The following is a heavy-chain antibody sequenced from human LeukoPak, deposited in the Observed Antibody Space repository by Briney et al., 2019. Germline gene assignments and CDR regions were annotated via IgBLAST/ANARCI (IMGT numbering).Heavy chain of an antibody. D-gene: IGHD2-2*01. V-gene: IGHV4-4*09. CDR2: IYTSGST. CDR1: GGSISSYY. Sequence: SETLSLTCTVSGGSISSYYWSWIRQPPGKGLKWIGYIYTSGSTNYNPSLKSRVTISVDTSKNQFSLKLSSVTAADTAVYYCARGGSGPRVLLFAYYYYYMDVWGKGTTVTVSS. J-gene: IGHJ6*03. CDR3: ARGGSGPRVLLFAYYYYYMDV.